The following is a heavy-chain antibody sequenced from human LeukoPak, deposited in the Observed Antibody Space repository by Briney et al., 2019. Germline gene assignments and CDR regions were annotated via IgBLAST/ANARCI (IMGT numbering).Heavy chain of an antibody. CDR3: AILPRGATQDFDY. Sequence: ASVKVSCKASGYTFTGYYMHWVRQAPGQGLEWMGRINPNSGGKNYAQKFQGRVTMTRDTSISTAYMELSRLRSDDTAVYYCAILPRGATQDFDYWGQGTLVTVSS. D-gene: IGHD1-26*01. CDR1: GYTFTGYY. CDR2: INPNSGGK. V-gene: IGHV1-2*06. J-gene: IGHJ4*02.